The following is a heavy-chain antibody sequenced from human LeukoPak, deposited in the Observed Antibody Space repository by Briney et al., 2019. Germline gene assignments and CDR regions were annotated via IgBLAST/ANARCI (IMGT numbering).Heavy chain of an antibody. CDR1: GFTFDDYA. CDR2: ISWNSGSI. Sequence: GRSLRLSCAASGFTFDDYAMHWVRQAPGKGLEWVSGISWNSGSIGYADSVKGRFTISRDNAKNSLYLQMDSLRAEDTALYYCAKDMWGVFDPWGQGTLVTVSS. J-gene: IGHJ5*02. V-gene: IGHV3-9*01. D-gene: IGHD3-16*01. CDR3: AKDMWGVFDP.